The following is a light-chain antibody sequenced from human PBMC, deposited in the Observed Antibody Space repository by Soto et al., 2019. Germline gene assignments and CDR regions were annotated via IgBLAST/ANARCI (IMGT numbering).Light chain of an antibody. V-gene: IGKV1-9*01. J-gene: IGKJ1*01. Sequence: DIQMTQSPSSLSASVGDRVTITCRASQGISSYLAWYQKKPGKAPKLLMYAASTLQSGVPSRFSGSGSGTDFTLTISRLEPEDFAVYYCQQYGSSPTFGQGTKVDIK. CDR2: AAS. CDR1: QGISSY. CDR3: QQYGSSPT.